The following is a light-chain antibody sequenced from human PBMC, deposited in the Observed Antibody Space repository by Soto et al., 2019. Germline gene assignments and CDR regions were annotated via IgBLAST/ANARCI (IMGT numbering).Light chain of an antibody. CDR3: ASWDDDLNGHL. CDR2: NSN. J-gene: IGLJ2*01. CDR1: SSSIGSNT. Sequence: QSVLTQPPSASGTPGQRVTISCSGSSSSIGSNTVNWYQQLPGTAPKLLIYNSNQRPSGVPDRFSGSKSGTSASLAISGLQSEDEADYYCASWDDDLNGHLFGGGTKLTVL. V-gene: IGLV1-44*01.